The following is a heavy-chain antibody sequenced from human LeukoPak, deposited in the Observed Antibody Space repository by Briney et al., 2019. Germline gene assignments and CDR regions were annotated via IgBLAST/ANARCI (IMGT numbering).Heavy chain of an antibody. CDR2: INPNSGGT. CDR3: ARGWFGYYDSSGYLLGY. Sequence: GASVKVSCKASGYTFTGYYMHWVRQAPGQGLEWMGWINPNSGGTNYAQKFQGRVTMTRGTSISTAYMELSRLRSDDTAVYYCARGWFGYYDSSGYLLGYWGQGTLVTVSS. CDR1: GYTFTGYY. D-gene: IGHD3-22*01. J-gene: IGHJ4*02. V-gene: IGHV1-2*02.